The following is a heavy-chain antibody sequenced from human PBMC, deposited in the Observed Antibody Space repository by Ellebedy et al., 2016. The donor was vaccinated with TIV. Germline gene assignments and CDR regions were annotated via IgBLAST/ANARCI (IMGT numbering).Heavy chain of an antibody. CDR1: GFIFSSYA. Sequence: GESLKISCAASGFIFSSYALTWVRQAPGKGLEWVSTIRGDYGSTYYADSVKGRFTISRDSSKNTLYLQMNSLRAEDTAIYYCAKGASLWVTDAFDIWGRGTMVTVSS. V-gene: IGHV3-23*01. J-gene: IGHJ3*02. CDR3: AKGASLWVTDAFDI. D-gene: IGHD3-16*01. CDR2: IRGDYGST.